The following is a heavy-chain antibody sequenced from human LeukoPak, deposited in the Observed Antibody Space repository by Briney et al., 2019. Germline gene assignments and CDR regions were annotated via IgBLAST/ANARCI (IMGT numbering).Heavy chain of an antibody. CDR1: GGSISSSTHY. CDR2: IYYSGST. J-gene: IGHJ4*02. Sequence: SETPSLTCTVSGGSISSSTHYWGWIRQPPGRGLEWIASIYYSGSTHYNPSLKSRVTISADTSTNQFSLTLGSVSATDTAVYYCVSPRGFSYGYFDYWGQGTLVTVSS. D-gene: IGHD5-18*01. CDR3: VSPRGFSYGYFDY. V-gene: IGHV4-39*01.